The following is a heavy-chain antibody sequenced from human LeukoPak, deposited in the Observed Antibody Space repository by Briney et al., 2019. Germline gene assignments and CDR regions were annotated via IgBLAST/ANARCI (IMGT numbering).Heavy chain of an antibody. V-gene: IGHV3-7*03. D-gene: IGHD4-17*01. CDR3: ARSAVGDYLYPFYY. Sequence: PGGSLRLSCEASGFTFSSYWMSWVRQAPGKGLEWVANIKQDESEKYYVGSVRGRFTISRDNAKKSMFLQMNSLRADDTAVYYCARSAVGDYLYPFYYWGQGALVTVSS. CDR2: IKQDESEK. CDR1: GFTFSSYW. J-gene: IGHJ4*02.